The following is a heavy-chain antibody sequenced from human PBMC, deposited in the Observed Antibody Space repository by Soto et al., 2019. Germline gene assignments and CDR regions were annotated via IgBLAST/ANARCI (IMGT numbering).Heavy chain of an antibody. J-gene: IGHJ6*02. D-gene: IGHD1-26*01. Sequence: NPSETLSLTCTVSGGSISSYYWSWIRQPPGKGLEWIGYIYYSGITYYNPSLKSRVTISVDTSKNQFSLKLSSVTAADTAVYYCARVSGSYYYGMDVWGQGTTVTVSS. CDR3: ARVSGSYYYGMDV. CDR2: IYYSGIT. V-gene: IGHV4-59*12. CDR1: GGSISSYY.